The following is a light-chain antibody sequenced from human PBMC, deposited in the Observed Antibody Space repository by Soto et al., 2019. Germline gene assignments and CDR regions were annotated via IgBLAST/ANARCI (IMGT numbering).Light chain of an antibody. J-gene: IGKJ1*01. CDR1: QDINSY. CDR3: QQLNTYPRT. Sequence: DIQLTQSPSFLSASVGDRVTITCRASQDINSYLAWYQQKPGKAPNLLIYAASTLQRAVPSRFSGGGSGTEFTLTISSLQPEDFATYYCQQLNTYPRTFGQGTKVEF. CDR2: AAS. V-gene: IGKV1-9*01.